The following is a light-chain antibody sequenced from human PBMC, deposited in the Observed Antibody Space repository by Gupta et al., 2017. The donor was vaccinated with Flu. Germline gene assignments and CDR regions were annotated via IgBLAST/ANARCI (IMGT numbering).Light chain of an antibody. CDR2: GAS. CDR3: QQRIEWPAT. CDR1: QSINSD. J-gene: IGKJ2*01. Sequence: PATLSLSPGERATLSCRTSQSINSDLAWYQQRPAQAPRLLIYGASNRATGIPARFSGSGSGTDFTLTISSLEPEDFAVYYCQQRIEWPATFGQGTKLEI. V-gene: IGKV3-11*01.